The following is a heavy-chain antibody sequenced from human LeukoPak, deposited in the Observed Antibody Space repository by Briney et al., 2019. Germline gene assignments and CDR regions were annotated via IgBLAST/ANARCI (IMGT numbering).Heavy chain of an antibody. J-gene: IGHJ4*02. CDR3: ASPLAPYSSGWPGNY. V-gene: IGHV3-48*03. CDR2: ISSSGSTI. D-gene: IGHD6-19*01. Sequence: GGSLRLSCAASGFTFSSYEMNWVRQAPGKGLEWVSYISSSGSTIYYADSVKGRFTFSRDNAKNSLYLQMNSLRAEDTAVYYCASPLAPYSSGWPGNYWGQGTLVTVSS. CDR1: GFTFSSYE.